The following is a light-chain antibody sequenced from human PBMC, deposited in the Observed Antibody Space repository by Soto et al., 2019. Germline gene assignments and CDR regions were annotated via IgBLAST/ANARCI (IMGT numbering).Light chain of an antibody. Sequence: EIVLTQSPGTLSFSPGDRATLSCRASQSVSSSYLAWYQQKPGQAPRLLIYGTSSRAPGIPDRFSGSGSGTDFTLTINRLEPEDFAVYYCQQYGSSPNTFGQGTKVEIE. CDR2: GTS. V-gene: IGKV3-20*01. CDR3: QQYGSSPNT. J-gene: IGKJ2*01. CDR1: QSVSSSY.